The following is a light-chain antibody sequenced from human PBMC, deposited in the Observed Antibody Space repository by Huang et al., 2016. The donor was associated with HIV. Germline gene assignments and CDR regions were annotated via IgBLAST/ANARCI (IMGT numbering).Light chain of an antibody. CDR2: GAT. Sequence: ETVLTQSPGILSLSPGERATLSCRASQRVSNDYLAWYQQKPGQAPRLLIHGATVRATGIPYRFSGSGSGTDFTLTINRLEPEDFALYYCQQYGNSPLTFGGGTEVEIK. CDR3: QQYGNSPLT. V-gene: IGKV3-20*01. J-gene: IGKJ4*01. CDR1: QRVSNDY.